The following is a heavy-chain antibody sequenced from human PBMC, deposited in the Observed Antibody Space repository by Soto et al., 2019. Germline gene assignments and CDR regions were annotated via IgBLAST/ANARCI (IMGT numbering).Heavy chain of an antibody. V-gene: IGHV4-59*12. Sequence: TSETLSLTCSVSNGSISGFYWTWIRQPPGKILEWIGYIHYSGRTDYNPSSADRATMSVDTSKYQFSLTLESITAADTAVYQGVRVGVGIGNHFDSWGRGTLVTVSS. CDR2: IHYSGRT. D-gene: IGHD1-26*01. CDR3: VRVGVGIGNHFDS. J-gene: IGHJ4*02. CDR1: NGSISGFY.